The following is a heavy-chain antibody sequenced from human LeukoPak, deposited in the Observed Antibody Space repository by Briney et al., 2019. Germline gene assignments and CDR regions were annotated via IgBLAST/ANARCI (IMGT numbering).Heavy chain of an antibody. Sequence: ASVKVSCKASRYTFISYDINWVRQAAGQGLEWMGWMNPNSGDTGYAQKFQGRVTMTTDTSTSTAYMELRSLRSDDTAVYYCARVLAYCSSTSCHDYWGQGTLVTVYS. J-gene: IGHJ4*02. D-gene: IGHD2-2*01. CDR1: RYTFISYD. V-gene: IGHV1-8*01. CDR2: MNPNSGDT. CDR3: ARVLAYCSSTSCHDY.